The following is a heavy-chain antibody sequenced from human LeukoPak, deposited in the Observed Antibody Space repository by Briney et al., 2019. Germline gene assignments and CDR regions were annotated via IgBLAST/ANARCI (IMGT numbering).Heavy chain of an antibody. Sequence: KSGPTLVNPTQTLTLTCTVSGFSLSTSGVGVGWIRQPPGKALEWLARIDWDDDKYYSTSLKTRLTISKDTSKNQVVLTMINMDPVDTATYYCARISDHYDSSGYSVFDYWGQGILVTVSS. CDR2: IDWDDDK. CDR1: GFSLSTSGVG. J-gene: IGHJ4*02. CDR3: ARISDHYDSSGYSVFDY. V-gene: IGHV2-70*11. D-gene: IGHD3-22*01.